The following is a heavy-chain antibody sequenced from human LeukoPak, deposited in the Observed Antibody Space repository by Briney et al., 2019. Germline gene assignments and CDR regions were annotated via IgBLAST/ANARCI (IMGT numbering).Heavy chain of an antibody. J-gene: IGHJ5*02. CDR1: GGSISSSSYY. CDR2: IYYSGST. CDR3: ARQTIAVAGLNWFDP. V-gene: IGHV4-39*01. D-gene: IGHD6-19*01. Sequence: TTSETLSLTCTVSGGSISSSSYYWGWIRQPRGKGLEWIGSIYYSGSTYYNPSLKSRVTISVDTSKNQFSLKLSSVTAADTAVYYCARQTIAVAGLNWFDPWGQGTLVTVSS.